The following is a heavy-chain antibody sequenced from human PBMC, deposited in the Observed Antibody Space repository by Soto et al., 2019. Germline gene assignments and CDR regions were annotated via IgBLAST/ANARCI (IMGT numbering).Heavy chain of an antibody. CDR2: IFIGGTT. Sequence: PGGSLRLSCAASGFTVSTSQMTWVRQAPGKGLEWVSVIFIGGTTQYAESVKGRFTISRDKSENTVVLQMNSVRAEDTAVYYCAKDRDSSGYYYRNYWGQGTLVTV. D-gene: IGHD3-22*01. V-gene: IGHV3-53*01. CDR1: GFTVSTSQ. J-gene: IGHJ4*02. CDR3: AKDRDSSGYYYRNY.